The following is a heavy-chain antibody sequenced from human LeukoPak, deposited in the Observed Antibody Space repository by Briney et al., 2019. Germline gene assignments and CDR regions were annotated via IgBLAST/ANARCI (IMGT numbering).Heavy chain of an antibody. J-gene: IGHJ4*02. D-gene: IGHD3-22*01. CDR2: MNPDSGDT. V-gene: IGHV1-8*01. CDR1: ANTFTSYD. Sequence: ASVKVSCKASANTFTSYDINWVRQATGQGLEWMGWMNPDSGDTGYAQKFQGRVTMTRNTSISTAYMELRSLRSEDTAVYYCARGRTDYYESSGSFPALGYWGQGTLVTVSS. CDR3: ARGRTDYYESSGSFPALGY.